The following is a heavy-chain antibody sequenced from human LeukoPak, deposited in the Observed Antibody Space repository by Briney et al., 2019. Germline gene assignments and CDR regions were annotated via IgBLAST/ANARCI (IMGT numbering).Heavy chain of an antibody. Sequence: PSETLSLTCTVSGGSISSYYWSWIRQPPGKGLEWIGHIYYRGSTNYNPSLKSRVTISADTSKNQLSLKLSSVTAADTAVYYCARDDPLYYDILTGYSLGAFDIWGQGTMVTVSS. CDR3: ARDDPLYYDILTGYSLGAFDI. J-gene: IGHJ3*02. CDR2: IYYRGST. CDR1: GGSISSYY. V-gene: IGHV4-59*01. D-gene: IGHD3-9*01.